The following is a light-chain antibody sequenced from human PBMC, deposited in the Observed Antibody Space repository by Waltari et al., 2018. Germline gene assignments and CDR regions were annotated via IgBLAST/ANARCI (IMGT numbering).Light chain of an antibody. CDR3: SSYTRSNTWV. V-gene: IGLV2-14*01. CDR2: DVS. Sequence: QSVLTQPASVSGSPGQSITISCTGTSSDIGASNYVSWYQQHPGKAPKLMIYDVSKWPSGVSNRFSGSKSGNTASLTISGLQADDEADYYCSSYTRSNTWVFGGGTKLTVL. J-gene: IGLJ3*02. CDR1: SSDIGASNY.